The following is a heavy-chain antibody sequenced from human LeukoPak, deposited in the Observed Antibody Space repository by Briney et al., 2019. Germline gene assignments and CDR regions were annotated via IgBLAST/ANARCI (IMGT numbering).Heavy chain of an antibody. CDR3: AREQSDGLDI. Sequence: GGSLRLSCTPSGFTFSSYGFHWVRQAPGKGLESVAVIWYDGSQKYYADSVKGRFTISRDNSKNTLSLQMNSLRAEDTAVYYCAREQSDGLDIWGQGTMVTVSS. CDR2: IWYDGSQK. J-gene: IGHJ3*02. CDR1: GFTFSSYG. V-gene: IGHV3-33*01.